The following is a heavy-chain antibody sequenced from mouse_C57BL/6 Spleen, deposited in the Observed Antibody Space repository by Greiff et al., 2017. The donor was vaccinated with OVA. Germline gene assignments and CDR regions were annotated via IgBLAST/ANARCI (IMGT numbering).Heavy chain of an antibody. CDR2: IDPNSGGT. CDR3: ARYNYGSSPYYFDY. D-gene: IGHD1-1*01. Sequence: VQLKESGAELVKPGASVKLSCKASGYTFTSYWMHWVKQRPGRGLEWIGRIDPNSGGTKYNEKFKSKATLTVDKPSSTAYMQLSSLTSEDSAVYYCARYNYGSSPYYFDYWGQGTTLTVSS. J-gene: IGHJ2*01. CDR1: GYTFTSYW. V-gene: IGHV1-72*01.